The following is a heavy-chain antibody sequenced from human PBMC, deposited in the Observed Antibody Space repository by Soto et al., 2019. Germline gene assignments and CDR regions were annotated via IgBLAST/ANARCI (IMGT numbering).Heavy chain of an antibody. J-gene: IGHJ6*02. D-gene: IGHD2-2*01. V-gene: IGHV5-51*01. CDR3: ARHPIVVVPAAPGYYYYYGMDV. CDR2: IYPGDSDT. CDR1: GYSFTSYW. Sequence: PGESLKISCKGSGYSFTSYWIGWVRQMPGKGLEWMGIIYPGDSDTRYSPSFQGQVTISADKSISTAYLQWSSLKASDTAMYYCARHPIVVVPAAPGYYYYYGMDVWGQGTTVTVSS.